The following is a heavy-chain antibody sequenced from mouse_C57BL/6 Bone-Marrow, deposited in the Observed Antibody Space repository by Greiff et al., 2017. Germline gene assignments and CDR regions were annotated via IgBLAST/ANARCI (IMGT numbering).Heavy chain of an antibody. CDR1: GYAFTNYL. Sequence: QVQLQQSGAELVRPGTSVKVSCKASGYAFTNYLIEWVKQRPGQGLEWIGVINPGSGGTNYNEKFKGKATLTADKSSSTAYMQLSSLTSEDSAVYFCAREAYDGYYNWYFDVWGTGTTVTVS. D-gene: IGHD2-3*01. V-gene: IGHV1-54*01. J-gene: IGHJ1*03. CDR3: AREAYDGYYNWYFDV. CDR2: INPGSGGT.